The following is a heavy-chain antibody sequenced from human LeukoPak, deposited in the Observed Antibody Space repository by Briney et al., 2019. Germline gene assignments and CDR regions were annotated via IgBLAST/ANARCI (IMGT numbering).Heavy chain of an antibody. J-gene: IGHJ4*02. CDR3: AKDRWNVGSYIDY. V-gene: IGHV1-69*05. D-gene: IGHD3-10*01. Sequence: SVKVSCKASGGTFSSYAISWVRQAPGQGLEWMGGIIPIFGTANYAQKFQGRVTITTDESTSTAYMELSSLRSEDTAVYYCAKDRWNVGSYIDYWGQGTLVTVSS. CDR1: GGTFSSYA. CDR2: IIPIFGTA.